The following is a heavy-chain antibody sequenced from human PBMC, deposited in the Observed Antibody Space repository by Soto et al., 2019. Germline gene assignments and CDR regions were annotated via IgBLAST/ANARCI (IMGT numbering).Heavy chain of an antibody. J-gene: IGHJ6*02. V-gene: IGHV1-69*12. CDR3: ARPDCISSSCYYYYYYVMDV. D-gene: IGHD2-2*01. Sequence: QVQLVQSGAEVKKPGSSVKVSCKASGDTFSSYAISWVRQAPGQGLEWMGGIIPFFDTANYAQQFQGRVTITADESTSTAYMELSSLRSEDTAVYYCARPDCISSSCYYYYYYVMDVWGQGTTVTVSS. CDR1: GDTFSSYA. CDR2: IIPFFDTA.